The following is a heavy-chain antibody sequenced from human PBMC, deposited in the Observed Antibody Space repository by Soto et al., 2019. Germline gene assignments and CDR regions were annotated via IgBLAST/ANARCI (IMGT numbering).Heavy chain of an antibody. D-gene: IGHD2-21*01. V-gene: IGHV4-4*07. CDR3: VRAHYCGSECQLAS. CDR2: IRPGGNT. J-gene: IGHJ4*02. CDR1: GCSVIDYY. Sequence: SSTXSLTCTFYGCSVIDYYCSLFRQPAGKGLECIGRIRPGGNTKYSPSLMSRVNMSVDPSHNQFSMKLTSVTAADTAVYYCVRAHYCGSECQLASWGPGALVTV.